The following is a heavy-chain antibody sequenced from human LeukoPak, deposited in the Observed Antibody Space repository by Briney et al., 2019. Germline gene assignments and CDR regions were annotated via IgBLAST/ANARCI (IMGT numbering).Heavy chain of an antibody. CDR3: ARECYDSSGYYHFDY. Sequence: GASVKVSCKASGYTFTSYGISWVRQAPGQGLEWMGWISAYNGNTNYAQKLQGRVTMTTDTSTSTAYMELRSLRSDDTAVCYCARECYDSSGYYHFDYWGQGTLVTVSS. CDR1: GYTFTSYG. D-gene: IGHD3-22*01. CDR2: ISAYNGNT. V-gene: IGHV1-18*01. J-gene: IGHJ4*02.